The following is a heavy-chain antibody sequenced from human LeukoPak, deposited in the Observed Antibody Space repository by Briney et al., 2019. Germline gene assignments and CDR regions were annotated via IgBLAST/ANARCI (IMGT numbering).Heavy chain of an antibody. J-gene: IGHJ3*02. CDR1: GFPFSTYS. CDR3: TTRGSYGSDLGDAFDI. CDR2: ISSSSSYI. D-gene: IGHD3-10*01. V-gene: IGHV3-21*01. Sequence: GGSLRLSCVDSGFPFSTYSMNWVRQAPGKGLEWVSSISSSSSYIDYADSVKGRFTISRDNAKNSLCLQMNSLRAEDTAVYYCTTRGSYGSDLGDAFDIWGQGTMVTVSS.